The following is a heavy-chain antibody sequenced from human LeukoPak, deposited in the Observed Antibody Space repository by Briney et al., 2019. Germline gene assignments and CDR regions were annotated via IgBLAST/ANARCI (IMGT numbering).Heavy chain of an antibody. V-gene: IGHV3-21*01. Sequence: GGSLRLSCAASGFTFSNAWMGWVRQAPGKGLEWVSSISSSSSYIYYADSVKGRFTISRDNAKNSLYLQMNSLRAEDTAVYFCASLTITRARGDDAFDLWGQGTMVTVSS. CDR1: GFTFSNAW. CDR3: ASLTITRARGDDAFDL. D-gene: IGHD3-10*01. CDR2: ISSSSSYI. J-gene: IGHJ3*01.